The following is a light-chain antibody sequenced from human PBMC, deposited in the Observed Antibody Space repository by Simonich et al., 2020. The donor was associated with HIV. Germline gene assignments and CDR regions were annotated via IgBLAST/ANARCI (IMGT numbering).Light chain of an antibody. V-gene: IGLV2-23*01. CDR2: EGT. CDR3: SSYAGSWV. CDR1: NSDVGNYNL. J-gene: IGLJ3*02. Sequence: QSALTQPASVSGSPGQSITISCTGTNSDVGNYNLVSWYQQHPGKAPKLIIYEGTKRPSGVSNRFSGSKSGNTASLTISGLQAEDEADYYCSSYAGSWVFGGGTKLTVL.